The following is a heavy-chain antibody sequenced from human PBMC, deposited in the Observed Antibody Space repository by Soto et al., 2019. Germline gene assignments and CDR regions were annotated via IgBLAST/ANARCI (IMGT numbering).Heavy chain of an antibody. CDR1: GFTFSDYA. Sequence: SLRLSCAASGFTFSDYAMHWIRQAPGKGLEWVAVISYEGSEIYYSDSVKGRFTISRDNTMNTVYLQMSSVRRDDTAVYYCARTYYDLWSGLSDWGQGALVTVSS. D-gene: IGHD3-3*01. CDR3: ARTYYDLWSGLSD. V-gene: IGHV3-30*04. CDR2: ISYEGSEI. J-gene: IGHJ4*02.